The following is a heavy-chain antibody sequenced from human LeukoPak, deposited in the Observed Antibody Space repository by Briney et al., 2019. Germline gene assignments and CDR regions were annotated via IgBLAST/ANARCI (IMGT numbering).Heavy chain of an antibody. J-gene: IGHJ4*02. CDR3: ARDRDSSEFDY. CDR1: GGSISSYY. CDR2: IYYSGST. D-gene: IGHD6-25*01. V-gene: IGHV4-59*12. Sequence: YPSETLSLTCTVSGGSISSYYWSRIRQPPGKGLEWIGYIYYSGSTNYNPSLKSRVTISVDTSKNQFSLKLSSVTAADTAVYYCARDRDSSEFDYWGQGTLVTVSS.